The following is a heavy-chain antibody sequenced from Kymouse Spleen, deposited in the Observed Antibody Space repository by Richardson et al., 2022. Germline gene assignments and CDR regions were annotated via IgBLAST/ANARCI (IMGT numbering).Heavy chain of an antibody. V-gene: IGHV3-23*04. CDR3: AKEAYCGGDCYSFDAFDI. D-gene: IGHD2-21*02. CDR2: ISGSGGST. J-gene: IGHJ3*02. CDR1: GFTFSSYA. Sequence: EVQLVESGGGLVQPGGSLRLSCAASGFTFSSYAMSWVRQAPGKGLEWVSAISGSGGSTYYADSVKGRFTISRDNSKNTLYLQMNSLRAEDTAVYYCAKEAYCGGDCYSFDAFDIWGQGTMVTVSS.